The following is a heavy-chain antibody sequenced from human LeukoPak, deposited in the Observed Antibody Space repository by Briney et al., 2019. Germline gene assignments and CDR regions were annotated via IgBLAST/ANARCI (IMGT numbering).Heavy chain of an antibody. Sequence: PSETLSLTCTVSGGSISSYYWSWIRQPAGKGLEWIGRIYTSGSTNYNPSLKSRVTMSVDTSKNQFSLKLSSVTAADTAVYYCARVNDFWSGYYYDYWGQGTLVTVSS. CDR3: ARVNDFWSGYYYDY. D-gene: IGHD3-3*01. V-gene: IGHV4-4*07. CDR1: GGSISSYY. J-gene: IGHJ4*02. CDR2: IYTSGST.